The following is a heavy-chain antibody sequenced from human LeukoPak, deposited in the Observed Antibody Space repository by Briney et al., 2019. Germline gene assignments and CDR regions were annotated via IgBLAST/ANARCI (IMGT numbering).Heavy chain of an antibody. CDR3: ARPSAAGPYFDY. D-gene: IGHD6-13*01. J-gene: IGHJ4*02. Sequence: GRSLRLSCAASGFTFSSYWMHWVRQAPGKGLVWVSHINTDGRRTAHADSGKGRFTISRDNAKNTLYLQMNSLRAEDTAVYYCARPSAAGPYFDYWGQGTLVTVSS. CDR2: INTDGRRT. CDR1: GFTFSSYW. V-gene: IGHV3-74*01.